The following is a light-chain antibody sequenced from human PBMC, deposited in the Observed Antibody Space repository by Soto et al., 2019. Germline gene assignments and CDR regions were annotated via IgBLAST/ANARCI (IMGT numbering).Light chain of an antibody. CDR2: EVS. V-gene: IGLV2-14*01. CDR3: SSYTSSSTWV. Sequence: QSALTQPASVSGSPGQSITISCTGTSSDVGSYNYVSWYRQHPGKAPKLMIYEVSNRPSGVSNRFSGSKSGNTASLTISGLLAEDEADYYCSSYTSSSTWVFGGGTKLTVL. J-gene: IGLJ3*02. CDR1: SSDVGSYNY.